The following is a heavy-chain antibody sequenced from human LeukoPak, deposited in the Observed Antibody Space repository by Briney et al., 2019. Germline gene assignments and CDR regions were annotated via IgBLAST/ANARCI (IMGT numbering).Heavy chain of an antibody. V-gene: IGHV3-30-3*01. Sequence: GGSLRLSCAASGLTFSSYAMHWVRQAPGKGLEWVAVISYDGSNKYYADSVKGRFTISRDNSKNTLYLQMNSLRAEDTAVYFCARDPEAVAGTRGAYYYYGMDVWGQGTTVTVSS. CDR2: ISYDGSNK. J-gene: IGHJ6*02. D-gene: IGHD6-19*01. CDR3: ARDPEAVAGTRGAYYYYGMDV. CDR1: GLTFSSYA.